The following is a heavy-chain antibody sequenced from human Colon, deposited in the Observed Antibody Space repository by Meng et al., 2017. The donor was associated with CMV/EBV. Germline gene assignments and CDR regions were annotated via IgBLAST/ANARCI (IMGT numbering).Heavy chain of an antibody. D-gene: IGHD2-2*01. CDR2: IYADGTT. Sequence: GGSLRLSCEASDLTVSNNYMTWVRQTPGKGLECVSVIYADGTTYYADSVKGRFTISRDSFKNTLDLHLTGLRAEDTGVYYCARERYHVVFETIFYHYGMDVWGQGNAGHRLL. V-gene: IGHV3-53*01. CDR1: DLTVSNNY. J-gene: IGHJ6*02. CDR3: ARERYHVVFETIFYHYGMDV.